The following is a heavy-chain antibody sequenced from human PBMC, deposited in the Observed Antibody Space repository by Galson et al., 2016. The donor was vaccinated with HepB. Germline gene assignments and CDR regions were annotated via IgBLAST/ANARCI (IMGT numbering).Heavy chain of an antibody. Sequence: SLRLSCAASGFSFSTYSMHWVRQAPGKGLECVATVSYEGTYKYYADSVKGRFTISRDKSRNTLSLQMNSLRPEDTALYYCARGLDWGQGTMVRVSS. CDR2: VSYEGTYK. V-gene: IGHV3-30-3*01. CDR1: GFSFSTYS. J-gene: IGHJ3*01. CDR3: ARGLD.